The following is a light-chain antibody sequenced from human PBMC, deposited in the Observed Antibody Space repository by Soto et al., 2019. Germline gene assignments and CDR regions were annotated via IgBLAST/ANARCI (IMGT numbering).Light chain of an antibody. CDR2: EVN. V-gene: IGLV2-8*01. CDR1: SSDVGFFNY. CDR3: SSFVDGTSYV. Sequence: QSVLTQPPSASGSPGQSVTISCTGTSSDVGFFNYVSWYQHHPGKVPKFLIYEVNKRPSGVPDRFSGSKSGNTASLTVSGLQPEDEAEYFCSSFVDGTSYVFGTGTKVTVL. J-gene: IGLJ1*01.